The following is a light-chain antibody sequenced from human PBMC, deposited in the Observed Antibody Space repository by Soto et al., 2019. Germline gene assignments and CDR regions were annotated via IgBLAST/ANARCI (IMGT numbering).Light chain of an antibody. Sequence: DIVMTQSPLSLPVTPGEPASISCRSSQSLLHGNGFNYLDWYVQKPGQSPQLLIYLGSNRASGVPDRLSGNGSVTDFTLKISRVEADDVGVYYCMQALTDPPYAFGQGTKLEIK. V-gene: IGKV2-28*01. CDR3: MQALTDPPYA. CDR2: LGS. J-gene: IGKJ2*01. CDR1: QSLLHGNGFNY.